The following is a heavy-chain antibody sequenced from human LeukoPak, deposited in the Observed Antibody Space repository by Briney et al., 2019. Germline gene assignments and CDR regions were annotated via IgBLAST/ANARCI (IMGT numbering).Heavy chain of an antibody. Sequence: GASVKVSCKASGYTFTGYYMHWVRQAPGQGLEWMGWINPNSGDTDYAQKFQGRVTMTRDTSFSTTHMEVTGLRSDDAAVYCCARWDGYSSSPDYWGQGALVTVSS. D-gene: IGHD6-13*01. J-gene: IGHJ4*02. CDR1: GYTFTGYY. CDR2: INPNSGDT. CDR3: ARWDGYSSSPDY. V-gene: IGHV1-2*02.